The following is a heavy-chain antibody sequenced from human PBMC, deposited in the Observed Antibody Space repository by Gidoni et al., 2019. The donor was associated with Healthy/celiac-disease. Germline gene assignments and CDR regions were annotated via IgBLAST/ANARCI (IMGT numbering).Heavy chain of an antibody. D-gene: IGHD3-3*01. Sequence: QVQLVQSGAEVKKPGSSVKVSCKASGGTFSSYAISWVRQAPGQGLEWMGGIIPIFGTANYAQKFQGRVTITADESTSTAYMELSSLRSEDTAVYYCARSITIFGVVIEGQNWFDPWGQGTLVTVSS. CDR3: ARSITIFGVVIEGQNWFDP. CDR1: GGTFSSYA. V-gene: IGHV1-69*01. CDR2: IIPIFGTA. J-gene: IGHJ5*02.